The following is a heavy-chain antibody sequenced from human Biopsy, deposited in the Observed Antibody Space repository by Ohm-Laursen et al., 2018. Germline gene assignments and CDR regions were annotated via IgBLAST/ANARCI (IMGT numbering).Heavy chain of an antibody. Sequence: SVKVSCNVSGYTLTELSMHWVRQAPGKGLEWMGGFAPENGKTVYAQNFQARVSMTEDTSTDTAYMELRSLRSEDTAVYYCAADINVWNVNYWGQGTQVTASS. D-gene: IGHD1-1*01. CDR2: FAPENGKT. CDR1: GYTLTELS. CDR3: AADINVWNVNY. J-gene: IGHJ4*02. V-gene: IGHV1-24*01.